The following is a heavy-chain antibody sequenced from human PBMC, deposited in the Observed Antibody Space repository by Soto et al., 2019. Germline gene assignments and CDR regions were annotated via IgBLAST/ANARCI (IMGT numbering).Heavy chain of an antibody. D-gene: IGHD1-26*01. J-gene: IGHJ6*02. V-gene: IGHV3-66*01. CDR3: ARAQRGVGYYYYGMDV. Sequence: GGSLRLSCAASGFTVSSNYMSWVRQAPGKGLEWVSVIYSGGSTYYAHSVKGRFTISRNNSKNTLYLHMNSLRAEDTAVYYGARAQRGVGYYYYGMDVWGQGTTVTVSS. CDR1: GFTVSSNY. CDR2: IYSGGST.